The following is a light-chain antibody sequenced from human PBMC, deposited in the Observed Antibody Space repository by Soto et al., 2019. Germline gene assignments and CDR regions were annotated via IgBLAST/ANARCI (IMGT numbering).Light chain of an antibody. CDR3: QQRSNWPS. V-gene: IGKV3-11*01. CDR2: DAS. J-gene: IGKJ1*01. CDR1: QSVSSY. Sequence: EIVLTQSPATLSLSPGERATLSFRASQSVSSYLAWYQQKPGQAPRLLIYDASNRATGIPARFSGSGSGTDFTLTICSLEPEDFAVYYCQQRSNWPSFGQGTKVDIK.